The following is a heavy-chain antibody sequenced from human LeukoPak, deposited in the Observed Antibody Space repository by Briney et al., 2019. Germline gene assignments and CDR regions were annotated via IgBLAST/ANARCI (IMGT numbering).Heavy chain of an antibody. D-gene: IGHD6-13*01. V-gene: IGHV3-23*01. CDR2: ISGSGGST. Sequence: PGGSLRLSCAASGFTFSSYAMSWVRQAPGKGLEWVSAISGSGGSTYYADSVKGRFTISRDNSKNTLYLQMNSLRASDTAIYYCARSLEAAALWSAVDVWGQGTVVTVTS. CDR1: GFTFSSYA. CDR3: ARSLEAAALWSAVDV. J-gene: IGHJ3*01.